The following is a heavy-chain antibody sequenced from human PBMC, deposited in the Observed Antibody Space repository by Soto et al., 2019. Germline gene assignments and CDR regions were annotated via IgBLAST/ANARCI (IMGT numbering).Heavy chain of an antibody. D-gene: IGHD1-26*01. CDR1: GYTFTTYG. Sequence: ASVKVSCKASGYTFTTYGIAWVRQAPGQGLEWMGWISAYNANTDYAQRLQGRVTITTDTSTSTAHMELRSLRSDDTAVYYCARGRYLDYWGQEPWSPSPQ. J-gene: IGHJ4*01. V-gene: IGHV1-18*01. CDR3: ARGRYLDY. CDR2: ISAYNANT.